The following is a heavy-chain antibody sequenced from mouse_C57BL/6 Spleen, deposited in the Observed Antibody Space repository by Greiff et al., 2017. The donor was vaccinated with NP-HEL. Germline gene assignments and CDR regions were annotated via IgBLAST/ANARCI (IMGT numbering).Heavy chain of an antibody. D-gene: IGHD3-2*02. J-gene: IGHJ4*01. V-gene: IGHV1-15*01. Sequence: QVQLQQSGAELVRPGASVTLSCKASGYTFTDYEMHWVKQTPVHGLEWIGAIDPETGGTAYNQKFKGKAILTADKSSSTAYMELRSLTSEDSAVYYCTRGAAQATGAMDYWGQGTSVTVSS. CDR2: IDPETGGT. CDR3: TRGAAQATGAMDY. CDR1: GYTFTDYE.